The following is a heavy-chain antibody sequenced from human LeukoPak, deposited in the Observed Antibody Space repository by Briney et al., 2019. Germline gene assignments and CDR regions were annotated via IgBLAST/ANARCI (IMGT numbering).Heavy chain of an antibody. Sequence: GESLKISCKGSGYSFTSYWIGWVRQMPGKGLEWMGIIYPGDSDTRYSPSFQGQVTISADKSISTAYLQWSSLKASDTAMYYCARGYNYYDSSGYSYYFDYRGQGTLVTVSS. V-gene: IGHV5-51*01. D-gene: IGHD3-22*01. CDR2: IYPGDSDT. CDR3: ARGYNYYDSSGYSYYFDY. CDR1: GYSFTSYW. J-gene: IGHJ4*02.